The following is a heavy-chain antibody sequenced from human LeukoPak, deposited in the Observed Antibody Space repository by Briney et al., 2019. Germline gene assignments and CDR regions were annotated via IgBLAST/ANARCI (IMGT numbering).Heavy chain of an antibody. CDR2: MNPNSGGT. CDR1: GYTFTGYY. CDR3: ARAIQYYDILTGYTPTDY. D-gene: IGHD3-9*01. V-gene: IGHV1-2*02. Sequence: GASVKVSCKASGYTFTGYYMHWVRQAPGQGLEWMGWMNPNSGGTNYAQKFQGRVTMTRDTSISTAYMELSRLRSDDTAVYYCARAIQYYDILTGYTPTDYWGQGTLVTVSS. J-gene: IGHJ4*02.